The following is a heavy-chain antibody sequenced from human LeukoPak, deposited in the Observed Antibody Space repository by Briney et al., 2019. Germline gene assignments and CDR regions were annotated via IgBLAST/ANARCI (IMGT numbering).Heavy chain of an antibody. CDR1: GFTVSSNY. J-gene: IGHJ4*02. CDR2: IYSGGST. V-gene: IGHV3-53*01. D-gene: IGHD1-26*01. CDR3: ARSRFGEATTD. Sequence: GGSLRLSSAASGFTVSSNYMSWVRQAPGQGLEWVSVIYSGGSTYYADSVKGRFTISRDNSKNTLYLQMNSLRAEDTAVYYCARSRFGEATTDWGQGTLVTVSS.